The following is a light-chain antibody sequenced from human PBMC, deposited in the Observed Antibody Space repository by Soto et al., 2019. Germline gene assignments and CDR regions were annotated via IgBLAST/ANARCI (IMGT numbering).Light chain of an antibody. Sequence: QSALTQPASVSGSPGQSITISCTGTSSDVGGYNYVSWYQQHPGKAPKLMIYDVRTRPSGVSNRFSGSKSVNTASLTISGLQAEDEADYYCSSYTTVSTSVFGTGTKVTVL. J-gene: IGLJ1*01. CDR3: SSYTTVSTSV. CDR2: DVR. CDR1: SSDVGGYNY. V-gene: IGLV2-14*01.